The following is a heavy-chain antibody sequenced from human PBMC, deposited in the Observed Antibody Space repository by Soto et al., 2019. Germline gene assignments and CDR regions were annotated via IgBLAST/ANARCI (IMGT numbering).Heavy chain of an antibody. Sequence: GASVKVSCKASGYTFTGYYMHWVRQAPGQGLEWMGWINPNSGGTNYAQKFQGWVTMTRDTSISTAYMELSRLRSDDTAVYYCAIVSPVVAAPNNWLAPPSRGTLVTVSA. D-gene: IGHD2-15*01. J-gene: IGHJ5*02. CDR2: INPNSGGT. CDR3: AIVSPVVAAPNNWLAP. CDR1: GYTFTGYY. V-gene: IGHV1-2*04.